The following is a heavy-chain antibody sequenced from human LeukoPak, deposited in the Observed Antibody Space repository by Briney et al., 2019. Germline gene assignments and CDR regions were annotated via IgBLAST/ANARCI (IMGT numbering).Heavy chain of an antibody. D-gene: IGHD2-2*01. CDR1: GFTFSAFR. J-gene: IGHJ4*02. Sequence: GGSLRLSCAASGFTFSAFRLHWVRQAPGKGLEWVAVISNDGTNKYYPDSVKGRFTISRDNSKNTLYLQMNSLRAEDTAVYYCARAPNGVYCTSSSCHLDYWGQGTLGTVSS. CDR2: ISNDGTNK. V-gene: IGHV3-30-3*01. CDR3: ARAPNGVYCTSSSCHLDY.